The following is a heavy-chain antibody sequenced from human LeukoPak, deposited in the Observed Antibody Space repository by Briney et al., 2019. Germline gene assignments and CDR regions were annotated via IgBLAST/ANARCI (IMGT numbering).Heavy chain of an antibody. D-gene: IGHD1-26*01. V-gene: IGHV3-21*01. CDR3: AREWESDL. J-gene: IGHJ5*02. Sequence: GGSLRLSCAASEFSVGSNYMNWVRQAPGKGLEWVSSISSNSGYIYYADSVKGRFTISRDNAKNSLYLQMNSLRAEDTAVYYCAREWESDLWGQGTLVTVSS. CDR2: ISSNSGYI. CDR1: EFSVGSNY.